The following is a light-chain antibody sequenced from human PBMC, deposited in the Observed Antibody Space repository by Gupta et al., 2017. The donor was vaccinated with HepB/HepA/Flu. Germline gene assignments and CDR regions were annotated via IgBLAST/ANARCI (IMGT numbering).Light chain of an antibody. J-gene: IGKJ1*01. CDR1: QSISSY. CDR2: TAS. CDR3: QQGDSTPQWT. V-gene: IGKV1-39*01. Sequence: DIQMTQSPSSLSASIGDRVTITCRASQSISSYLNWYQQKPGKAPKVLIYTASRLQSGVPSRFSGSGSGTEFTLTITNLQPEDFATYYCQQGDSTPQWTFGQGTKVDIK.